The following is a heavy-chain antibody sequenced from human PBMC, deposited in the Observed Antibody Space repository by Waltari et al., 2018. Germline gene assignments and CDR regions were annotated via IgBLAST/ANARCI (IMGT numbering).Heavy chain of an antibody. J-gene: IGHJ3*02. V-gene: IGHV1-3*03. CDR1: GYTFTSYA. CDR2: INAGNGNT. D-gene: IGHD6-19*01. CDR3: ARGYSSGWGAFDI. Sequence: QVQLVQSGAEVKKPGASVKVSCKASGYTFTSYAMHWVRQAPGQRLEWMGWINAGNGNTKDSQEFQGRVTITRDTSASTAYMELSSLRSEDMAVYYCARGYSSGWGAFDIWGQGTMVTVSS.